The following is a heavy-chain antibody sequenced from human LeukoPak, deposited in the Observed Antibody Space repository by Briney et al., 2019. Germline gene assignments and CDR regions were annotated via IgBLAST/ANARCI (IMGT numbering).Heavy chain of an antibody. J-gene: IGHJ4*02. CDR2: INPSGGST. CDR3: ARLSGSSTGDY. V-gene: IGHV1-46*01. D-gene: IGHD1-26*01. Sequence: GASVKVSCKASGYTFTSYYMHWVRQAPGQGLEGMGIINPSGGSTSYAQNFQGRVTMTRDTSTSTVYMELSSLRSEDTAVYYCARLSGSSTGDYWGQGTLVTVSS. CDR1: GYTFTSYY.